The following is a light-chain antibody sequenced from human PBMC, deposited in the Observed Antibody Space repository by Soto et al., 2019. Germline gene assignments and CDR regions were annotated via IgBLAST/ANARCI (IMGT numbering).Light chain of an antibody. Sequence: QSVLTQPPSASGSPGQSVTISCTGTSSDVGGYNYVSWYQQHPGKAPKLMIYEVSKRPSGVPDRFSGSKSGNTASLTVSGLQPEDEADYYCTSYAGSNNWVFGGGTTLTVL. J-gene: IGLJ3*02. CDR2: EVS. V-gene: IGLV2-8*01. CDR1: SSDVGGYNY. CDR3: TSYAGSNNWV.